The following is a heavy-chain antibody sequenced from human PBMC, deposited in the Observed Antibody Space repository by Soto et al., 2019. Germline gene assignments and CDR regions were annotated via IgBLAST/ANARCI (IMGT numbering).Heavy chain of an antibody. V-gene: IGHV3-15*01. CDR2: IKSKTDGGTA. D-gene: IGHD3-9*01. J-gene: IGHJ4*02. CDR3: TTGIYYDILTGYHNVAY. CDR1: GFNLSHPW. Sequence: EVQLVESGGGLVKPGGSLRLSCAASGFNLSHPWMTWVRQAAGKGLEWVGHIKSKTDGGTADYAAPVKGRATISREDSKNTVYLQMNSLKTEDTAVYYCTTGIYYDILTGYHNVAYWGQGALVTVSS.